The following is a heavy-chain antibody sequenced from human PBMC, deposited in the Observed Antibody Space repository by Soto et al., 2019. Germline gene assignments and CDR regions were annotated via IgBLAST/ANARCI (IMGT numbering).Heavy chain of an antibody. Sequence: QVQLVQSGADVQKPGASVKVSCKASGYTFSDYGISWVRQAPGQGLEWMGWISAKNGNTNFAQKFRGRVTMTTDTSTSTVYMELRSLKPDDTAVYYCAREPPETPPDYWGQGTLVTVSS. CDR3: AREPPETPPDY. CDR2: ISAKNGNT. CDR1: GYTFSDYG. J-gene: IGHJ4*02. V-gene: IGHV1-18*01.